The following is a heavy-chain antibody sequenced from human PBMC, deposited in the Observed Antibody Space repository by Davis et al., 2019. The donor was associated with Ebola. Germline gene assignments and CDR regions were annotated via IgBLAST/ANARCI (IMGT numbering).Heavy chain of an antibody. CDR3: GRRVWGDSLD. V-gene: IGHV4-39*07. CDR1: GGSISSSSYY. D-gene: IGHD2-21*01. Sequence: MPSETLSLTCTVSGGSISSSSYYWGWIRQPPGKGLEWIGEINHSGGTNYNPSLKSRVTISLDTSKNQFSLRLTSVTAADTAVYYCGRRVWGDSLDCGQGTLVTVSS. CDR2: INHSGGT. J-gene: IGHJ4*02.